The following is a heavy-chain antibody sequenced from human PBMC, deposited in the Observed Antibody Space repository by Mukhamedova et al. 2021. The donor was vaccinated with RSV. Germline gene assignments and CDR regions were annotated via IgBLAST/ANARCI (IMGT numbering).Heavy chain of an antibody. CDR2: IKQDGSEK. Sequence: GKGLEWVANIKQDGSEKYYVDSVKGRFTISRDNAKNSLYLQMNSLRAEDTAVYYFSIERYSSGCPAPGYFYYYYCIDFLCPGTTV. J-gene: IGHJ6*02. V-gene: IGHV3-7*01. D-gene: IGHD6-19*01. CDR3: SIERYSSGCPAPGYFYYYYCIDF.